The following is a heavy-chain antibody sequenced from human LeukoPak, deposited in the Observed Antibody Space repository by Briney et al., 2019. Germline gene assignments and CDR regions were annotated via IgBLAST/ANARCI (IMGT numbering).Heavy chain of an antibody. CDR2: ISSSSNYI. CDR1: GFTFSSYS. CDR3: AREYFYNTNFDF. V-gene: IGHV3-21*01. D-gene: IGHD3-3*01. J-gene: IGHJ4*02. Sequence: SGGSLRLSCAASGFTFSSYSMNWVRQAPGKGLEWVSSISSSSNYIYYADSVKGRFTISRDNAKNSLYLQMNSLRAEDTAVYYCAREYFYNTNFDFWGQGTLVTVSS.